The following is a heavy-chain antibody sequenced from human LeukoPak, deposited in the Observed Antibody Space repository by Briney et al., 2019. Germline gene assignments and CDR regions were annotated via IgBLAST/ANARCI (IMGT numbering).Heavy chain of an antibody. J-gene: IGHJ4*02. CDR2: IYTSGST. V-gene: IGHV4-4*07. CDR1: GGSISSYH. CDR3: ARENWDQMATTPGDY. D-gene: IGHD5-24*01. Sequence: SETLSLTCIVSGGSISSYHWSWIRQPAGKGLEWIGRIYTSGSTDYNPSLKSRVTMSVDTSKNQFSLKLSSVTAADTAVYYCARENWDQMATTPGDYWGQGTLVTVSS.